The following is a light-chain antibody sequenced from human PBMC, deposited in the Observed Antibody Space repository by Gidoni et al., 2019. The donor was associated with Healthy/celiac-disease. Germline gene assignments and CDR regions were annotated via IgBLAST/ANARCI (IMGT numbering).Light chain of an antibody. CDR3: HQPYT. V-gene: IGKV3-20*01. Sequence: EIVLTQSPGTLSLSPGERATLSCRASQSVSSSYLAWYQQKPGQAPRLLIYGASSRATGIPDRFSGSGSGTDFTLTLSRLEPEDFALYYCHQPYTFGQGTKLEIK. J-gene: IGKJ2*01. CDR1: QSVSSSY. CDR2: GAS.